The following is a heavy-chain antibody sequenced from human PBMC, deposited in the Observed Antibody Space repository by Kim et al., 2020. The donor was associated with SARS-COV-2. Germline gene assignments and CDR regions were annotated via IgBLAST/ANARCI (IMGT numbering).Heavy chain of an antibody. J-gene: IGHJ3*02. V-gene: IGHV3-33*06. CDR3: AKDQTTPDYDSSGYYIDAFDI. Sequence: GGSLRLSCAASGFTFSSYGMHWVRQAPGKGLEWVAVIWYDGSNKYYADSVKGRFTISRDNSKNTLYLQMNSLRAEDTAVYYCAKDQTTPDYDSSGYYIDAFDIWGQGTMVTVSS. CDR1: GFTFSSYG. CDR2: IWYDGSNK. D-gene: IGHD3-22*01.